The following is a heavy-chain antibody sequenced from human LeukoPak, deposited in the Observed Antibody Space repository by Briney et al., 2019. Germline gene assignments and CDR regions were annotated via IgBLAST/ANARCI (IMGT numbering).Heavy chain of an antibody. D-gene: IGHD6-13*01. V-gene: IGHV3-7*01. CDR2: IKQDGSEK. Sequence: GGSLRLSCAASGFTFNSYWMSWVRQAPGKGLEWVANIKQDGSEKYYVDSVKGRFTISRDNAKNSLYLQMNSLRAEDTAVYYCARERAYSSSWGYFDYWGQGTLVTVSS. CDR1: GFTFNSYW. CDR3: ARERAYSSSWGYFDY. J-gene: IGHJ4*02.